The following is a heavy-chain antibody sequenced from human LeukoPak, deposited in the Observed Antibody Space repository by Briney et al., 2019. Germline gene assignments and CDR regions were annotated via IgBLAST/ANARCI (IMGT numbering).Heavy chain of an antibody. CDR1: GGTFSSYA. V-gene: IGHV1-69*13. D-gene: IGHD3-22*01. CDR3: ARDRQARALNYYDRGFDY. Sequence: GASVKVSCKASGGTFSSYAISWVRQAPGQGLEWMGGIIPIFGTANYAQKFQGRVTITADESTSTAYMELSSLRSEDTAVYYCARDRQARALNYYDRGFDYWGQGTLVTVSS. CDR2: IIPIFGTA. J-gene: IGHJ4*02.